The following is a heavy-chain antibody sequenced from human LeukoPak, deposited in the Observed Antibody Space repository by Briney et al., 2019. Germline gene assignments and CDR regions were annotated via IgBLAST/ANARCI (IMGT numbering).Heavy chain of an antibody. CDR3: ARDSASSGSYVGYFEY. CDR1: GFTFSSYE. Sequence: GGSLRLSCAASGFTFSSYEMNWVRQAPGKGLEWVSYISSSGSTIYYADSVKGRFTISRDNAKNSLYLQMNSLRAEDTAVYYCARDSASSGSYVGYFEYWGQGTLVTVSS. V-gene: IGHV3-48*03. CDR2: ISSSGSTI. D-gene: IGHD3-10*01. J-gene: IGHJ4*02.